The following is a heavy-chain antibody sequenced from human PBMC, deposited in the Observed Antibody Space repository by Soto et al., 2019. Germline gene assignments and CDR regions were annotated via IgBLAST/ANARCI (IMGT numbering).Heavy chain of an antibody. V-gene: IGHV3-30*03. CDR1: GFSFSEFG. J-gene: IGHJ5*02. CDR3: ARYRSRVPMGGSLGT. CDR2: ISSDGSNK. Sequence: QVQLVESGGGVVHPGRSLRLSCAASGFSFSEFGIHWVRQAPGRGLEWLGLISSDGSNKFYADSVKGRFTISRDSSEYTLNLQMSRLKIDDTAVYYCARYRSRVPMGGSLGTWGQGTLVTVSS. D-gene: IGHD3-10*01.